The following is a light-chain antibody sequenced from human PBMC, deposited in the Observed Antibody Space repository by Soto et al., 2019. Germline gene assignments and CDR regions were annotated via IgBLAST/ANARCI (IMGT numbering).Light chain of an antibody. CDR1: QTISSY. CDR2: AAS. V-gene: IGKV1-39*01. CDR3: QQSYSTPFT. J-gene: IGKJ3*01. Sequence: DIQMTQSPSSLSASVGDRVTITCRASQTISSYLNWYQQKPGKAPNLLIYAASSLQSGVPSRFSGNGSGTAFTLTISSLQPEDFATYYCQQSYSTPFTFGLGTKVDIK.